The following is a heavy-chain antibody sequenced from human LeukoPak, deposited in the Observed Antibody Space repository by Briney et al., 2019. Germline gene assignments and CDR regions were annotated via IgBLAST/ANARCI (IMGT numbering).Heavy chain of an antibody. J-gene: IGHJ1*01. CDR3: SHWSGYYEFFQN. CDR2: IFWNDDN. CDR1: GFSLSTSGVG. V-gene: IGHV2-5*01. Sequence: SGPTLVKPTQTLTLTYTFSGFSLSTSGVGVGWIRQPPGKALEWLALIFWNDDNRYSPSLKSRLTITKDPSKNQVVLTMTNMDPVDTATYYCSHWSGYYEFFQNWGQGTLVTVSS. D-gene: IGHD3-3*01.